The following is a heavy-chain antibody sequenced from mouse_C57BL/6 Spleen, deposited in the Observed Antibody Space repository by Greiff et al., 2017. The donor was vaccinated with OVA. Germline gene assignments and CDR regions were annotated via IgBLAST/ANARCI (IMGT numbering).Heavy chain of an antibody. D-gene: IGHD1-1*01. CDR2: ISYSGST. Sequence: VQLQQSGPGLAKPSQTLSLTCSVTGYSNTSDYWNWIRKFPGNKLEYMGYISYSGSTYYNPSLKSRISITRDTSKNQYYLQLNSVTTEDTATYYCARILSYYYGSSYGYFDVWGTGTTVTVSS. CDR3: ARILSYYYGSSYGYFDV. CDR1: GYSNTSDY. V-gene: IGHV3-8*01. J-gene: IGHJ1*03.